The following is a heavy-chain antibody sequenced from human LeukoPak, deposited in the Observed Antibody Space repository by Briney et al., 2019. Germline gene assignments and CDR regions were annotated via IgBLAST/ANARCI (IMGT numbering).Heavy chain of an antibody. J-gene: IGHJ4*02. CDR2: IYHSGST. CDR3: ARDSPKRYSGSYFDY. CDR1: GGSISSSNW. D-gene: IGHD1-26*01. V-gene: IGHV4-4*02. Sequence: SGTLSLTCAVSGGSISSSNWWSWVRQPPGKGLEWIGEIYHSGSTNYNPSLKSRVTISVDKSKNQFSLKLSSVTAADAAVYYCARDSPKRYSGSYFDYWGQGTLVTVSS.